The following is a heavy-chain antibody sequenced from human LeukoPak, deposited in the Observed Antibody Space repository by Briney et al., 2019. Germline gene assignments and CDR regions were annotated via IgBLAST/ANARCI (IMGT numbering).Heavy chain of an antibody. CDR1: GFTFSSYE. Sequence: GGSLRLSCAASGFTFSSYEMNWVRQAPGKGLEWVSYISSSGSTIYYADSVKGRFTISRDNAKNSLYLQMNSLRAEDTAVYYCARGDSGSYYFDYWGQGTLVAVSS. V-gene: IGHV3-48*03. D-gene: IGHD1-26*01. J-gene: IGHJ4*02. CDR3: ARGDSGSYYFDY. CDR2: ISSSGSTI.